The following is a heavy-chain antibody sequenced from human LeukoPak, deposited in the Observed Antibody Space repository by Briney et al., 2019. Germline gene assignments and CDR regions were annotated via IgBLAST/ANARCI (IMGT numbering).Heavy chain of an antibody. V-gene: IGHV1-18*01. CDR2: ISAYNGNT. CDR3: ARLYRYCSGGSCYVGPNWFDP. D-gene: IGHD2-15*01. J-gene: IGHJ5*02. CDR1: GYTFTSYG. Sequence: VSVKVSCKASGYTFTSYGISWVRQAPGQGLEWMGWISAYNGNTNYAQKLQGRVTMATDTSTSTAYMELRSPRSDDTAVYYCARLYRYCSGGSCYVGPNWFDPWGQGTLVTVSS.